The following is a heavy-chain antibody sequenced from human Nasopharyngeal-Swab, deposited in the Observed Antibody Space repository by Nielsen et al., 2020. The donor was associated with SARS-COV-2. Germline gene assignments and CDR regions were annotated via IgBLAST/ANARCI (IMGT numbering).Heavy chain of an antibody. J-gene: IGHJ4*02. Sequence: GESLKISCAASGFTFSSSEMTWVRQAPGKGLEWVSYISSSGNTMYYADSVKGRFNISRDNAKNSLYLQMNSLRAEDTAVYYCARGPGGSYFDSWGQGTLVTVSS. CDR1: GFTFSSSE. D-gene: IGHD1-26*01. V-gene: IGHV3-48*03. CDR3: ARGPGGSYFDS. CDR2: ISSSGNTM.